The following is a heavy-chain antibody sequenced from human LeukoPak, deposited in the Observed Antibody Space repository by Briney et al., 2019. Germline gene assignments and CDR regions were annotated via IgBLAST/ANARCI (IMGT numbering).Heavy chain of an antibody. Sequence: SETLSLTCIVSAGSMSSHYWSWIRQPPGKGLEWIGYIYYSGSTNYNPSLKSRVTISVDTSKNQFSLKLSSVTAADTAVYYCARHVHRGVMPRFDYWGQGTLVTVSS. V-gene: IGHV4-59*08. CDR1: AGSMSSHY. D-gene: IGHD3-10*01. J-gene: IGHJ4*02. CDR2: IYYSGST. CDR3: ARHVHRGVMPRFDY.